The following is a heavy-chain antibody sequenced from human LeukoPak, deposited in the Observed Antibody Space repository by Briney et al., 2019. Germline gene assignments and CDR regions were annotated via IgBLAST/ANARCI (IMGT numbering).Heavy chain of an antibody. CDR2: ISGSGGST. Sequence: GGSLRLSCAASGFTFSSYGMSWVRQAPGKGLEWVSAISGSGGSTYYADSVKGRFTISRDNSKNTLYLQMNSLRAEDTAVYYCAKDDIVVVVAATHDYWGQGTLVTVSS. V-gene: IGHV3-23*01. CDR3: AKDDIVVVVAATHDY. D-gene: IGHD2-15*01. CDR1: GFTFSSYG. J-gene: IGHJ4*02.